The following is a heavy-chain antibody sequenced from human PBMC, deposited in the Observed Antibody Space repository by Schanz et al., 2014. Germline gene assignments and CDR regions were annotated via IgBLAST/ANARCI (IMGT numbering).Heavy chain of an antibody. D-gene: IGHD4-17*01. CDR3: ARDAVTSVLTPGFYY. J-gene: IGHJ4*02. V-gene: IGHV3-7*01. CDR2: IGYDGSEK. CDR1: GFSFSIFA. Sequence: EVQLLESGGGLVQPGGSLRLSCAASGFSFSIFAMTWVRQAPGQGLEWVANIGYDGSEKYYVDSVKGRFTISRDNAKKSLYLRMNSLRAEDTAVYYCARDAVTSVLTPGFYYWGQGTLVTVSS.